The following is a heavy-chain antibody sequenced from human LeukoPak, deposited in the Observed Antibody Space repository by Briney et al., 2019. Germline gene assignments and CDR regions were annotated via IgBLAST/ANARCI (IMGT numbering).Heavy chain of an antibody. D-gene: IGHD3-22*01. J-gene: IGHJ5*02. V-gene: IGHV4-31*03. CDR2: IYYSGST. Sequence: SETLSLTCTVSGGSISSGGYYWGWIRQHPGKGLEWIGYIYYSGSTYYNPSLKSRVTISVDTSKNQFSLKLSSVTAADTAVYYWPRVKYSYDSSGYSSQFDPGGREPWSPSPQ. CDR1: GGSISSGGYY. CDR3: PRVKYSYDSSGYSSQFDP.